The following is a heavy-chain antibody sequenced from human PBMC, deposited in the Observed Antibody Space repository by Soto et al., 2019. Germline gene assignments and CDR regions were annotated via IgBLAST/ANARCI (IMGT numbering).Heavy chain of an antibody. J-gene: IGHJ1*01. CDR2: ISGSGGST. D-gene: IGHD6-13*01. CDR1: GFTFSSYA. V-gene: IGHV3-23*01. Sequence: EVQLLESGGGLVQPGGSLRLSCAASGFTFSSYAMSWVRQAPGKGLEWVSAISGSGGSTYYADSVKGRFTISRDNSKNPLYLQMNSLRAEDTAVYYCAKDGRSSWPPRFAEYFQHWGQGTLVTVSS. CDR3: AKDGRSSWPPRFAEYFQH.